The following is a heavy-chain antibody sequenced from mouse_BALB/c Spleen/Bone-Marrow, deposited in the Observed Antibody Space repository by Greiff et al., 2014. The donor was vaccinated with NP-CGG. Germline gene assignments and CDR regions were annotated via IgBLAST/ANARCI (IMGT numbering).Heavy chain of an antibody. CDR2: VFPGSGSI. D-gene: IGHD1-1*01. CDR3: ARHEDYGSSYYYAMDY. CDR1: GYPFTEYI. Sequence: QVQLKGSGAELGKPGASVKLSFKASGYPFTEYILNWGKPRAGQGLWGVWWVFPGSGSIKYNEKFKDKATLTADKSSSTVYMELSRLTSEDSAVYFCARHEDYGSSYYYAMDYWGQGTSVTVSS. V-gene: IGHV1-62-2*01. J-gene: IGHJ4*01.